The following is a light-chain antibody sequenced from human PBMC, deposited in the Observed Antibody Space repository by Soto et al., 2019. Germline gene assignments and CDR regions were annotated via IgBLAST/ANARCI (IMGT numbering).Light chain of an antibody. Sequence: QSALTQPASVSGSLGQSITNSCTGTSINFGGYNYVSWYQQHPGKDPKVVIFEVTKRPSGVSSRFSGSKSGNTASLTVSGLQAEDEGDYYCSSYTSSSTVLFGVGTKVTVL. CDR1: SINFGGYNY. J-gene: IGLJ2*01. V-gene: IGLV2-14*01. CDR3: SSYTSSSTVL. CDR2: EVT.